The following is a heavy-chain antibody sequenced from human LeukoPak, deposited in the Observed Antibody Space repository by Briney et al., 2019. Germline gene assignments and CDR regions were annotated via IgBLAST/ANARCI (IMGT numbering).Heavy chain of an antibody. Sequence: VASVKVSCKASGGTFSSYAISWVRQAPGQGLEWMGGIIPIFGTANYAQKFQGRVTITADESTSTAYMELSSLRSEDTAVYYCARSAYYDILTGYYLFDYWGQGTLVTVSS. V-gene: IGHV1-69*13. D-gene: IGHD3-9*01. CDR3: ARSAYYDILTGYYLFDY. CDR1: GGTFSSYA. J-gene: IGHJ4*02. CDR2: IIPIFGTA.